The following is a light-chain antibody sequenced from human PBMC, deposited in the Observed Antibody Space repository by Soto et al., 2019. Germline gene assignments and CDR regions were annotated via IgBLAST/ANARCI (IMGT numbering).Light chain of an antibody. Sequence: QSALTQPASVSGSPGHSITISCTGTSRDVVSSNLVSWYQQHPGKAPKVMIYGVSTRLSGVSNRFSGSKSGNTASLTISGLQAEDEADYYCCSFAGSNTLVFGGGTKGTVL. CDR3: CSFAGSNTLV. CDR2: GVS. V-gene: IGLV2-23*02. CDR1: SRDVVSSNL. J-gene: IGLJ2*01.